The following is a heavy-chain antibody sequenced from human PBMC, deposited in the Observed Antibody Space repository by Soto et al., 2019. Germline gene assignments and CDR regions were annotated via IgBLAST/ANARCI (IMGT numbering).Heavy chain of an antibody. CDR3: AKMSSENYYDPVFS. V-gene: IGHV3-11*01. Sequence: QVQLVESGGGLVKTSGSLRIACAASGFTFSDYYMSWVRQAPGKGLEWVSYISSSGNTIYYADSVKGRFTISRDNAKNSVYLQMNSLRAEDTALYFCAKMSSENYYDPVFSWGQGTLVIVSS. D-gene: IGHD3-22*01. CDR1: GFTFSDYY. CDR2: ISSSGNTI. J-gene: IGHJ4*02.